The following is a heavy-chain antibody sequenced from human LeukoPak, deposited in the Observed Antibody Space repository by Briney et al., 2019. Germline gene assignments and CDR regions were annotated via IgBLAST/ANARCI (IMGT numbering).Heavy chain of an antibody. J-gene: IGHJ3*02. D-gene: IGHD5-24*01. V-gene: IGHV1-69*01. CDR1: GGTFSSYA. Sequence: SVKVSCKASGGTFSSYAISWVRQAPGHGLEWMGGIIPIFGTANYAQKFQGRVTITADESTSTAYMELSSLRSEDTAVYYCARDAMRGLQGEAFDIWGQGTMVTVSS. CDR3: ARDAMRGLQGEAFDI. CDR2: IIPIFGTA.